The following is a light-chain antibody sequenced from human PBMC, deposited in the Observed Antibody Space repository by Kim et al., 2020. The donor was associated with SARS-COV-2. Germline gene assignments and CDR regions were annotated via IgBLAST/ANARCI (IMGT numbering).Light chain of an antibody. CDR3: CSYAGSSTLV. Sequence: GQSITISCTGTSSDVGSYNLVSWYQQHPGKAPTLMIYEVSKRPSGVSNRFSGSKSGNTASLTISGLQAEDEADYYCCSYAGSSTLVFGGGTKLTVL. V-gene: IGLV2-23*02. J-gene: IGLJ3*02. CDR2: EVS. CDR1: SSDVGSYNL.